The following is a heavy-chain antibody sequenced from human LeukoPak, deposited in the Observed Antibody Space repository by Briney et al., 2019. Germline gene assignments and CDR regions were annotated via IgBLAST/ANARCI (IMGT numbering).Heavy chain of an antibody. Sequence: GGSLRLSCTASGFPFSSYAMSWFRQTPGKGLEWVSSIIASGGTTYYADSVKGRFTISRDNSKNTVYLQMNTLRAEDMAIYYCAKGAGGSYGLYYFDYWGQGALVTVSS. D-gene: IGHD3-10*01. V-gene: IGHV3-23*01. CDR2: IIASGGTT. CDR1: GFPFSSYA. CDR3: AKGAGGSYGLYYFDY. J-gene: IGHJ4*02.